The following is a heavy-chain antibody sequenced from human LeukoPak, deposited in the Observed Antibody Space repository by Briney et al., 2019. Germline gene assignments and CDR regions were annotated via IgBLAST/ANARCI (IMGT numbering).Heavy chain of an antibody. CDR1: GGSISSSSYY. CDR2: IYYSGTT. D-gene: IGHD4-17*01. V-gene: IGHV4-39*01. J-gene: IGHJ2*01. CDR3: ARLATTVTTNWYFDL. Sequence: SETLSLTCPVSGGSISSSSYYWGWIRQPPGKGLEWIGSIYYSGTTYYNPSLKSRVTISVDTSKNQFSLKLTSVTAADTAVYYCARLATTVTTNWYFDLWGRGTLVAVSS.